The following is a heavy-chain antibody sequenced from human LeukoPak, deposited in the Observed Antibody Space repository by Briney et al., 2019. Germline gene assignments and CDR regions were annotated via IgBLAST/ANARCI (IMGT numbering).Heavy chain of an antibody. CDR2: IYPANSDT. Sequence: GESLKISCKASGYDFTNYWIGWVRQMPGKGLEWMAIIYPANSDTRYSASFQGQVTISADKSITTAYLQWSSLTVSDTAMYYCARERESGSSWFDPWGQGALVTVSS. J-gene: IGHJ5*02. CDR3: ARERESGSSWFDP. V-gene: IGHV5-51*01. CDR1: GYDFTNYW. D-gene: IGHD3-10*01.